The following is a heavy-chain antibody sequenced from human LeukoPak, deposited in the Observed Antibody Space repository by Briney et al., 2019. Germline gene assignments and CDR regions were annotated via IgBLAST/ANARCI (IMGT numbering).Heavy chain of an antibody. CDR1: GFTLSTYY. CDR2: IYSGATT. Sequence: PGGSLRLSCAASGFTLSTYYMNWVRQAPGKGLEWVSIIYSGATTYYADSVKGRFTISRDNSKNTLYVQMNSLRAEDTAVYYCVKGSVAARSGLFDYWGQGTLVTVSS. J-gene: IGHJ4*02. D-gene: IGHD2-15*01. CDR3: VKGSVAARSGLFDY. V-gene: IGHV3-53*01.